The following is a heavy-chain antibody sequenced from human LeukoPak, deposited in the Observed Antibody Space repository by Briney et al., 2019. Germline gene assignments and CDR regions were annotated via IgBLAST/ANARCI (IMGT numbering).Heavy chain of an antibody. CDR3: TAYRIVGATTSDY. J-gene: IGHJ4*02. CDR1: GFTFSNAW. CDR2: IKSKTDGGTT. V-gene: IGHV3-15*01. D-gene: IGHD1-26*01. Sequence: PGGSLRLSCVVSGFTFSNAWMSWVRQAPGKGLEWVGRIKSKTDGGTTDYAAPVKGRFTISRDDSKNTLYLQMNSLKTEDTAVYYCTAYRIVGATTSDYWGQGTLVTVSS.